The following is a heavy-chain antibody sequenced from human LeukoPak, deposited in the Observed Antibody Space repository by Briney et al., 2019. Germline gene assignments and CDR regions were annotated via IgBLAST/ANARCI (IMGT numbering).Heavy chain of an antibody. D-gene: IGHD1-7*01. CDR2: INPSDSTT. CDR1: GYTFITYN. Sequence: ASVKVSCKASGYTFITYNVHWVRQAPGQGLEWMGIINPSDSTTTYAQKFQGRFTMTRDTSTSTVYMELSSLRSEDTAVYYCVRASSGTKTRLDYWGQGTLVTVSS. V-gene: IGHV1-46*01. CDR3: VRASSGTKTRLDY. J-gene: IGHJ4*02.